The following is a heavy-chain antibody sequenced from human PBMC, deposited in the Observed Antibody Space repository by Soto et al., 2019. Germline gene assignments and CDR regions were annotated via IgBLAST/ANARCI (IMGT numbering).Heavy chain of an antibody. J-gene: IGHJ4*02. CDR2: IGGGGGDT. CDR1: GFTFSTYA. Sequence: EVQLLESGGGLVQPGGSLRLSCAASGFTFSTYAMYWVRQAPGKGLEWVSAIGGGGGDTYYTDSVKGRFTISRDNSKNTLYLQMNSLRGEDMAVYYCVKDGGEGGRGTMVTVSS. D-gene: IGHD3-10*01. V-gene: IGHV3-23*01. CDR3: VKDGGE.